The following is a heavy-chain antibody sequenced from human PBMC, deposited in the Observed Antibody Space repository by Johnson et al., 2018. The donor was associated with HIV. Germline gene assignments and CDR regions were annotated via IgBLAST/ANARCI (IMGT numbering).Heavy chain of an antibody. D-gene: IGHD5-18*01. CDR3: ARLPSGYSRDGFNI. CDR1: GFTFRSYP. Sequence: QVQLVESGGGVVHPGRSMRLSCAASGFTFRSYPMNWVRQAPGKGLEWVAFVSYDESSKYYRDSVKGRFTISRDNSKNTLYLQMNSLRADDTAVYYCARLPSGYSRDGFNIWGQGTMVTVSS. J-gene: IGHJ3*02. V-gene: IGHV3-30*04. CDR2: VSYDESSK.